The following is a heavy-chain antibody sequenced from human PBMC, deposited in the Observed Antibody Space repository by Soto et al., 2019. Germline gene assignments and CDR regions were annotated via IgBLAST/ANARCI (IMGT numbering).Heavy chain of an antibody. CDR1: GGSFSGYY. Sequence: SETLSLTCAVYGGSFSGYYWSWIRQPPGKGLEWIGEINHSGSTNYNPSLKSRVTISVDTSKNQFSLKLSSVTAADTAVYYCARGRIHMITFGGVIVTSNFDYWGQGTLVTVSS. J-gene: IGHJ4*02. CDR3: ARGRIHMITFGGVIVTSNFDY. D-gene: IGHD3-16*02. CDR2: INHSGST. V-gene: IGHV4-34*01.